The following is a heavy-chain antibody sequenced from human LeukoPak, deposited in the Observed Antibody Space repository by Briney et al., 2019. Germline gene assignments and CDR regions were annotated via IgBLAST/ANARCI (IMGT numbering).Heavy chain of an antibody. Sequence: SETLSLTCAVYGGSFSGYYWSWIRQPPGKGLEWIGEINHSGSTNYNPSLKSRVTISVDTSKNQFSLKLSSVTAADTAVYYCASKRRYDFWSSYYYFDYWGQGTLVTVSS. CDR3: ASKRRYDFWSSYYYFDY. CDR2: INHSGST. D-gene: IGHD3-3*01. V-gene: IGHV4-34*01. J-gene: IGHJ4*02. CDR1: GGSFSGYY.